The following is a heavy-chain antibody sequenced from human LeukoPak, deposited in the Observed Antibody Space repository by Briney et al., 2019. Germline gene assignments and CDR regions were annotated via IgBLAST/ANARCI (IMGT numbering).Heavy chain of an antibody. Sequence: ASVKVSCKASGFTFTNYNLHWVRQAPGQRLEWMGIINPSGGSTNYAQNFQGRVTMTRDTSISTAYMELSRLRSDDTAVYYCARDSGSIVGATNDFDYWGQGTLVTVSS. V-gene: IGHV1-46*01. CDR2: INPSGGST. CDR3: ARDSGSIVGATNDFDY. D-gene: IGHD1-26*01. J-gene: IGHJ4*02. CDR1: GFTFTNYN.